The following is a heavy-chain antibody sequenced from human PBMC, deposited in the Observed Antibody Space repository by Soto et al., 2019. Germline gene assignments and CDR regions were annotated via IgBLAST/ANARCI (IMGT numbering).Heavy chain of an antibody. CDR1: GFPFSDYD. CDR3: AKEGRHDDPVWRGMDV. V-gene: IGHV3-11*01. J-gene: IGHJ6*02. CDR2: ISNSGNSI. D-gene: IGHD2-21*01. Sequence: GESLRLSCAASGFPFSDYDMSWIRQAPGKGLERVSYISNSGNSIYYADSVKGRFTISRDNAKNSLYLQMNSLRAEDTAVYYCAKEGRHDDPVWRGMDVWGQGXTVTVYS.